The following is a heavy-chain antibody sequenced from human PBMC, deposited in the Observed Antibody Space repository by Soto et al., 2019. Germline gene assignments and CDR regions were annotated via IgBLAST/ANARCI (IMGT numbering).Heavy chain of an antibody. D-gene: IGHD5-12*01. Sequence: SETLSLTCTVSGGSISSSSYYWGWIRQPPGKGLEWIGSIYYSGSTYYNPSLKSRVTISVDTSKNQFSLKLSSVTAADTAVYYCAKSRWLHPSAEYFQHWGQGTLVTVSS. J-gene: IGHJ1*01. CDR2: IYYSGST. V-gene: IGHV4-39*01. CDR3: AKSRWLHPSAEYFQH. CDR1: GGSISSSSYY.